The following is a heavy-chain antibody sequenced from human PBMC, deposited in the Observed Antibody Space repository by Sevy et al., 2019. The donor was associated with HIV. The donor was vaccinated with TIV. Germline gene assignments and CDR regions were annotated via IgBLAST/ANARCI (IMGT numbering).Heavy chain of an antibody. CDR2: IQVDGREK. CDR3: AKRPTAA. Sequence: GSSLRLSCAASGFTLSDSGVHWVRQAPGKGLEWVAFIQVDGREKFYTDSVKGRFTISRDSSKNTVYLQMNSLRGEDTAVYYCAKRPTAAWGQGTLVTVSS. CDR1: GFTLSDSG. J-gene: IGHJ5*02. V-gene: IGHV3-30*02.